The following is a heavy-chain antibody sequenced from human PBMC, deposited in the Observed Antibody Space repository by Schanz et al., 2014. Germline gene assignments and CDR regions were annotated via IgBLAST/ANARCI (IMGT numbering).Heavy chain of an antibody. CDR2: IWYDGSNK. D-gene: IGHD1-26*01. V-gene: IGHV3-33*01. J-gene: IGHJ4*02. CDR3: ARDHTTESYYSAGPPIDY. CDR1: GFTFSSYG. Sequence: QVQLVESGGGVVQPGRSLRLSCAASGFTFSSYGMHWVRQAPGKGLEWVAVIWYDGSNKYYADSVKGRFTISRDNSKNTLLLQMNSLRAEDTAGYYCARDHTTESYYSAGPPIDYWGQGTLLTVSS.